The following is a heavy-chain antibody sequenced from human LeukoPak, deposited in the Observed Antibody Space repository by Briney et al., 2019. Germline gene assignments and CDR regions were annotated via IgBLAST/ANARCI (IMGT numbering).Heavy chain of an antibody. Sequence: PSQTLSLTCTVSGGSISSGDYYWSWIRQPPGKGLEWIGNIYYSGSTYYNPSLKSRITISVDTSKNQFSLKLSSVTAADTAVYYCARVGYYGSGSFRAFAYWGQGTLVTVSS. J-gene: IGHJ4*02. CDR1: GGSISSGDYY. CDR3: ARVGYYGSGSFRAFAY. CDR2: IYYSGST. D-gene: IGHD3-10*01. V-gene: IGHV4-30-4*01.